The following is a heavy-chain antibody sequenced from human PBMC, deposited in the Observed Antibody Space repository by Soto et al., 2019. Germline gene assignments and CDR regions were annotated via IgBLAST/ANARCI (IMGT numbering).Heavy chain of an antibody. CDR1: GFSISDYY. D-gene: IGHD3-22*01. Sequence: GGSLRLSCAASGFSISDYYMSWIRQAPGKGLEWLAYISQSYSYTNYADSVKGRFTISRDNAYDSVYLQMNSLSLDDSAIYYCARSESPLQVISFFDSWGQGSLVPISS. J-gene: IGHJ4*02. CDR3: ARSESPLQVISFFDS. CDR2: ISQSYSYT. V-gene: IGHV3-11*06.